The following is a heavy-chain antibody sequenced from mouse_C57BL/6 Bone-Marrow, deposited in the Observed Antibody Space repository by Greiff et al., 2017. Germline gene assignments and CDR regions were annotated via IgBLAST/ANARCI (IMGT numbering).Heavy chain of an antibody. J-gene: IGHJ4*01. V-gene: IGHV1-76*01. D-gene: IGHD2-4*01. CDR3: ARTYDYDEAMDY. CDR2: IYPGSGNT. CDR1: GYTFTDYY. Sequence: QLQQSGAELVRPGASVKLSCKASGYTFTDYYINWVKQRPGQGLEWIARIYPGSGNTYYNEKFKGKATLTAEKSSSTAYMQLSSLTSEDSAVYFCARTYDYDEAMDYWGQGTSVTVSS.